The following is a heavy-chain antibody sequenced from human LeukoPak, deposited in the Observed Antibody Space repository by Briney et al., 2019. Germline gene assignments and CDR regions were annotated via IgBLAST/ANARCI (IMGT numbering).Heavy chain of an antibody. D-gene: IGHD6-19*01. CDR2: ISAYNGNT. Sequence: ASVKLSCKASGYTFTRYYMHWVRQAPGQGREWMGRISAYNGNTNYAQKIQGRVTITTDTPTSTAYMELRSLRSDDTAVYYCARVGWLPKETFDYWGQGTLVTVSS. CDR3: ARVGWLPKETFDY. CDR1: GYTFTRYY. V-gene: IGHV1-18*04. J-gene: IGHJ4*02.